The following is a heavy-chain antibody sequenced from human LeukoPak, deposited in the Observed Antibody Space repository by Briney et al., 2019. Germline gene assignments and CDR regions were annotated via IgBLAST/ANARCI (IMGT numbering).Heavy chain of an antibody. CDR3: ARVPYGSGSYYVY. D-gene: IGHD3-10*01. V-gene: IGHV1-2*02. Sequence: ASVKVSCKASGYTFTDYYMHWVRQAPGQGLEWMGWINPNSGGTNYAQKFQGRVTMTRDTSISTAYMELSRLRSDDTAVYYCARVPYGSGSYYVYWGQGTLVTVSS. CDR2: INPNSGGT. CDR1: GYTFTDYY. J-gene: IGHJ4*02.